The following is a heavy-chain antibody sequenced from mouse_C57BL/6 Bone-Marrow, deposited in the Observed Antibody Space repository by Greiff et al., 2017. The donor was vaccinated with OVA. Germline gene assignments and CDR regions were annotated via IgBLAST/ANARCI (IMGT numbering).Heavy chain of an antibody. CDR3: ARGSLYFDV. Sequence: EVKLVESGGGLVKPGGSLKLSCAASGFTFSSYAMSWVRQTPEKRLEWVATISDGGSYTYYPDNVKGRFTISRDNAKNNLYLQMSHLKSEDTAMYYCARGSLYFDVWGTGTTVTVSS. CDR2: ISDGGSYT. V-gene: IGHV5-4*03. J-gene: IGHJ1*03. CDR1: GFTFSSYA.